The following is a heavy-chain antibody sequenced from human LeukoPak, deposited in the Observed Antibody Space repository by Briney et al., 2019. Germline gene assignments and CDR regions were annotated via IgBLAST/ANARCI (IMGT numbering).Heavy chain of an antibody. Sequence: SETLSLTCAVYGGSFSGYYWSWIRQPPGKGLEWTGEINRSGSTDYNPSLKSRVTISVDTSKNQFSLKLSSVTAADTAVYYCARARGYSYGPDAFDIWGQGTMVTVSS. D-gene: IGHD5-18*01. CDR1: GGSFSGYY. CDR2: INRSGST. J-gene: IGHJ3*02. V-gene: IGHV4-34*01. CDR3: ARARGYSYGPDAFDI.